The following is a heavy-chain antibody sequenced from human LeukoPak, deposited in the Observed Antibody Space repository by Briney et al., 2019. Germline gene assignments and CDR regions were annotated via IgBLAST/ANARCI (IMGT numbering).Heavy chain of an antibody. CDR1: GFTFSSYA. Sequence: SGGSLRLSCAASGFTFSSYAMSWVRQAPGKGLEWVSYISSSSSTIYYADSVKGRFTISRDNAKNSLYLQMNSLRAEDTAVYYCARDHRSGYCSGGSCYVYWGQGTLVTVSS. CDR3: ARDHRSGYCSGGSCYVY. CDR2: ISSSSSTI. D-gene: IGHD2-15*01. J-gene: IGHJ4*02. V-gene: IGHV3-48*01.